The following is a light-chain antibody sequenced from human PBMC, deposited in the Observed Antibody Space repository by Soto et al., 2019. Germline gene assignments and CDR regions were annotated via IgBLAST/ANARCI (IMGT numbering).Light chain of an antibody. Sequence: QSALTQPASVSGSAGQSVTISCTGTSSDIGIYNYVSWYQQPPGKAPKLIIYEVSNRPSGLSNRFSGSKSGNTASLTISGLQAEDEADYYCSSYSSTSTRVIFGGGTKVTVL. CDR1: SSDIGIYNY. CDR2: EVS. V-gene: IGLV2-14*01. CDR3: SSYSSTSTRVI. J-gene: IGLJ2*01.